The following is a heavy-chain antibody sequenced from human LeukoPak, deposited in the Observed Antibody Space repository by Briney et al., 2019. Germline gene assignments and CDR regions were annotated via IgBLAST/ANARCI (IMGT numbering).Heavy chain of an antibody. Sequence: ASVKVSCKASGYTFTSYGISWVRQAPGQGLEWMGWISAYNGNTNYAQKLQGKVTMTTDTSTSTAYMELRSLRSDDTAVYYCARAFISQFRIQLWLTDNWFDPWGQGTLVTVSS. CDR1: GYTFTSYG. CDR2: ISAYNGNT. CDR3: ARAFISQFRIQLWLTDNWFDP. J-gene: IGHJ5*02. D-gene: IGHD5-18*01. V-gene: IGHV1-18*01.